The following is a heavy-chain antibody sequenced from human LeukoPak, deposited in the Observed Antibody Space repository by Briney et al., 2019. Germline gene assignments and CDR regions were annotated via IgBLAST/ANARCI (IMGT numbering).Heavy chain of an antibody. CDR1: GFTFSSYS. D-gene: IGHD4-17*01. CDR3: AIGGARERISTVTFQDY. J-gene: IGHJ4*02. CDR2: IIISSSYI. V-gene: IGHV3-21*01. Sequence: PGGSLRLSCAASGFTFSSYSMNWVRQAPGKGLEWVSSIIISSSYIYYADSVKGRFTISRDNAKNSVYLQMNRLRAEDTAVYYCAIGGARERISTVTFQDYWGEGALVTVSS.